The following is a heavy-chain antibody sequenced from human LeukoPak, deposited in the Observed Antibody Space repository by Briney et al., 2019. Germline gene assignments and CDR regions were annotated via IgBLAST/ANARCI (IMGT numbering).Heavy chain of an antibody. CDR3: ARPRPYYDSSGGAYHFDH. CDR2: IYPADSDT. J-gene: IGHJ4*02. CDR1: GYSVTNYW. Sequence: GESLKISCKGSGYSVTNYWIGWVRQMPGKGLEWKGIIYPADSDTRYSPSFQGQVTISVDKSISTAYLQWSSLKASDTAMYYCARPRPYYDSSGGAYHFDHWGQGTLVTVSS. D-gene: IGHD3-22*01. V-gene: IGHV5-51*01.